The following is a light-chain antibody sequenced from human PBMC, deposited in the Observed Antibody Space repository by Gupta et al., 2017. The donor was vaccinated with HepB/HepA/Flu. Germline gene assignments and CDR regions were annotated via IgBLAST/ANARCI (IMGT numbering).Light chain of an antibody. CDR1: QSVSSSY. J-gene: IGKJ1*01. V-gene: IGKV3-20*01. CDR3: QQCGTSPWT. CDR2: GAS. Sequence: EIVLTQSPGTLSLSLGERATLSCRASQSVSSSYIAWYQQKPGQAPRLLIYGASTRATGIPDRFSGSGSGTDFTLTINRLQPEDFAVYYCQQCGTSPWTFGQGAKVEFK.